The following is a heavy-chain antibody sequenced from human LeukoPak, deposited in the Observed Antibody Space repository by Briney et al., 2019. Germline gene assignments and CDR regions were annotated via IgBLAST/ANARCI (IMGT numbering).Heavy chain of an antibody. Sequence: GGSLRLSCAASGFTFGSYWMSWVRQAPGKGLEWVANIKEDGSEKYYVDSVKGRFTISRDNAKNSLYLQMNSLGAEDTAVYYCASFGSSWYGALDIWGQGTVVTVSS. CDR2: IKEDGSEK. J-gene: IGHJ3*02. D-gene: IGHD6-13*01. CDR1: GFTFGSYW. CDR3: ASFGSSWYGALDI. V-gene: IGHV3-7*02.